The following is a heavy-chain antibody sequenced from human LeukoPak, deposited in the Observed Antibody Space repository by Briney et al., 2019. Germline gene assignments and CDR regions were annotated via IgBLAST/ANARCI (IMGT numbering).Heavy chain of an antibody. D-gene: IGHD3-22*01. J-gene: IGHJ4*02. CDR1: SGSISPYY. Sequence: SETLSLIHSVSSGSISPYYWSWIRQPPGKGLVGIGYIYYSGTTNYNPSLKSRVTISVDTSKNQFSLKLSSVTAADTAVYYCARDRGDYDSSGYYGYFDYWGQGALVTVSS. CDR2: IYYSGTT. CDR3: ARDRGDYDSSGYYGYFDY. V-gene: IGHV4-59*01.